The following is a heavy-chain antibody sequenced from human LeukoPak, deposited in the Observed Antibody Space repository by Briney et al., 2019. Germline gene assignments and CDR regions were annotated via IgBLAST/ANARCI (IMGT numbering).Heavy chain of an antibody. V-gene: IGHV1-8*01. CDR3: ARGSRIWYYMDV. Sequence: GASVKVSCKASGYTFTSYDINWVRQATGQGLGWMGWMNPNSGNTGYAQKFQGRVTMTRNTSISTAYMELSSLRSEDTAVYYCARGSRIWYYMDVWGKGTTVTVSS. J-gene: IGHJ6*03. CDR1: GYTFTSYD. CDR2: MNPNSGNT.